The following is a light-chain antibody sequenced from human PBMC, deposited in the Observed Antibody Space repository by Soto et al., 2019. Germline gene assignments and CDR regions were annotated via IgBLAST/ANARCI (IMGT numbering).Light chain of an antibody. CDR1: QSISSY. CDR2: AAS. Sequence: DIQMTQSPSSLSASVGDRVTITCRASQSISSYLNWYQQKPGKAPKLLIYAASSLQSGVPSRFSGSGSGTDCTLTISSLQPEDFATYYCQQSYSTFALTFGGGTKVEIK. V-gene: IGKV1-39*01. J-gene: IGKJ4*01. CDR3: QQSYSTFALT.